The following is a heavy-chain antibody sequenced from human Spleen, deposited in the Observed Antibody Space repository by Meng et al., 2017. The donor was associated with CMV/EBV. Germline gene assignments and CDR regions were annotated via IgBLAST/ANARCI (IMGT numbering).Heavy chain of an antibody. V-gene: IGHV4-61*01. CDR1: GGSVSSGSYY. D-gene: IGHD3-22*01. Sequence: SETLSLTCTVSGGSVSSGSYYWSWIRQPPGKGLEWIGYIYYSGSTNYNPSLKSRVTILVDTSKNQFSLKLSSVTAADTAVYYRARTRSGYYSPFDYWGQGTLVTVSS. CDR2: IYYSGST. J-gene: IGHJ4*02. CDR3: ARTRSGYYSPFDY.